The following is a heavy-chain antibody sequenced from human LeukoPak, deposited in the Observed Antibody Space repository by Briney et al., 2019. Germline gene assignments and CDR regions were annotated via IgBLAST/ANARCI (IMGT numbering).Heavy chain of an antibody. V-gene: IGHV4-59*01. Sequence: SETLSLTCSVSSGSISSYYWSWIRQPPGKGLEWVGYIYYSGRTSYNPSLKSRVTISVDTSKNHFSLTLSSVTAADTAVYYCARGQKYRNGYTVTELGSGYFDYWGQGTLVTVSS. CDR2: IYYSGRT. D-gene: IGHD5-18*01. CDR1: SGSISSYY. CDR3: ARGQKYRNGYTVTELGSGYFDY. J-gene: IGHJ4*02.